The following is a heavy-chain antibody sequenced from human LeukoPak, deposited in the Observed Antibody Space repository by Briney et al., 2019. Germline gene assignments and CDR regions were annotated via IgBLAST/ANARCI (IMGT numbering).Heavy chain of an antibody. Sequence: GASVKVSCKASGYTFTSYGISWVRQAPGQGLEWMGWISAYNGNTNYAQKLQGRVTMTTDTSTSTAYMELRSLRSDDTAVYYCARDVTMIVVVERGNNWFDPWGQGTLVTVSS. CDR1: GYTFTSYG. CDR3: ARDVTMIVVVERGNNWFDP. CDR2: ISAYNGNT. V-gene: IGHV1-18*01. D-gene: IGHD3-22*01. J-gene: IGHJ5*02.